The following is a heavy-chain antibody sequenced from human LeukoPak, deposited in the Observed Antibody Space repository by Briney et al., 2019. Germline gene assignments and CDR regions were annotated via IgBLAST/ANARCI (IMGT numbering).Heavy chain of an antibody. V-gene: IGHV3-74*01. CDR3: ARGYDFWNGSFDY. CDR2: ISPTGSTT. J-gene: IGHJ4*02. CDR1: GFSFSGHW. D-gene: IGHD3-3*01. Sequence: GGSLRLSCTASGFSFSGHWMHWARQLPGKGLVWVSRISPTGSTTSYADSVKGRFAISRDNSKNTLFLQINSLRAEDTAVYYCARGYDFWNGSFDYWGQGTPVTVSS.